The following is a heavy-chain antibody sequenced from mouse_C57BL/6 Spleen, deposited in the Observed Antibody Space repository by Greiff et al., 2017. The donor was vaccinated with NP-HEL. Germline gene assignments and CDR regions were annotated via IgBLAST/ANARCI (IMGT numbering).Heavy chain of an antibody. D-gene: IGHD2-4*01. CDR3: ARHEEEGGDYYYYAMDY. CDR2: FYPGSGSI. CDR1: GYTFTEYT. J-gene: IGHJ4*01. V-gene: IGHV1-62-2*01. Sequence: VQLQESGAELVKPGASVKLSCKASGYTFTEYTIHWVKQRSGQGLEWIGWFYPGSGSIKYNEKFKDKATLTADKSSSTVYMELSRLTSEDSAVYFCARHEEEGGDYYYYAMDYWGQGTSVTVAS.